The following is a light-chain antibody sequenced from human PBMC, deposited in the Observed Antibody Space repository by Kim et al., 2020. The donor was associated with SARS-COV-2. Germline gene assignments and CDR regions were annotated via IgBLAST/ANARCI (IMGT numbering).Light chain of an antibody. V-gene: IGKV3-11*01. CDR2: DAF. Sequence: SLSPWERATLSCRASQSVGYFLAWYQHKPGQSPRLVIYDAFNRTTGIPDRFRGSGSGTDFTLTISSLEPEDFAVYYCQQRDSWPLTFGAGTKLEI. CDR1: QSVGYF. J-gene: IGKJ4*01. CDR3: QQRDSWPLT.